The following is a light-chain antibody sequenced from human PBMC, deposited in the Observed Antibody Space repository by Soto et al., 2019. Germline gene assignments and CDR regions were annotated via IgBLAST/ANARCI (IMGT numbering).Light chain of an antibody. CDR1: SSDVGSYNF. V-gene: IGLV2-23*02. Sequence: QSALTQPASVSGSPGPSITISCSGTSSDVGSYNFVSWYQQHPGKAPKLMIYGVSKRPSGISNRFSGSKSGNTASLTISGLQAEDEADYYCCSYAGSSTWVFGGGTKVTVL. J-gene: IGLJ3*02. CDR3: CSYAGSSTWV. CDR2: GVS.